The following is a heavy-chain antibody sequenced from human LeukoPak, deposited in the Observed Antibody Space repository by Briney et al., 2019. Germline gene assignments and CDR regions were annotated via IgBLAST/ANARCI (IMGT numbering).Heavy chain of an antibody. CDR1: GGSFSGYY. CDR2: INHSGST. Sequence: SETLSLTCAVYGGSFSGYYWSWIRQPPGKGLEWIGEINHSGSTNYNPSLKSRVTISVDTSKNQFSLKLSSVTAADTAVYYCARGGKGSWSSGYYTWGQGTLVTVSS. D-gene: IGHD3-22*01. V-gene: IGHV4-34*01. J-gene: IGHJ5*02. CDR3: ARGGKGSWSSGYYT.